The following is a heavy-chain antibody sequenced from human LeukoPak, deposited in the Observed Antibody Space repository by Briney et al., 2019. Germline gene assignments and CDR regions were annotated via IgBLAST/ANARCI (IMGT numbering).Heavy chain of an antibody. D-gene: IGHD3-3*01. Sequence: SQTLSLTCTVSGGSISSGSYYWSWIRQPAGKGLEWIGRIYTSGSTNYNPSLKSQVTISVDTSKNQFSLKLSSVTAADTAVYYCARISEAIFGVGYYYYYMDVWGKGTTVTVSS. CDR2: IYTSGST. CDR1: GGSISSGSYY. CDR3: ARISEAIFGVGYYYYYMDV. J-gene: IGHJ6*03. V-gene: IGHV4-61*02.